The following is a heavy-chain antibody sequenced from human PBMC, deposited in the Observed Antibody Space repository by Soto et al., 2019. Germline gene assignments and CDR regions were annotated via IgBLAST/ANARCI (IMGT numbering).Heavy chain of an antibody. V-gene: IGHV4-34*01. CDR3: STRAYDTNGYYRFDP. Sequence: LTCAVYGGSFSGHSWTWIRQSPGKGLEWIGDINHSGRVNYSPSLKSRVTISLDTSKNQFSLTLSAVTAADTAMYYCSTRAYDTNGYYRFDPWGQGTLVTVSS. D-gene: IGHD3-22*01. J-gene: IGHJ5*01. CDR1: GGSFSGHS. CDR2: INHSGRV.